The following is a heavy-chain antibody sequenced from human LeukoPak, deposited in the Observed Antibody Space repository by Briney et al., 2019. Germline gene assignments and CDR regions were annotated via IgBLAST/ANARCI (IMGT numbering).Heavy chain of an antibody. CDR1: VFIFSDHW. Sequence: PGGSLRLSCAASVFIFSDHWMTWVRQIPGKGLEWVSSISSSSSYIYYADSVKGRFTISRDNAKNSLYLQMNSLRAEDTAVYYCARSSSSGAFDYWGQGTLVTVSS. CDR2: ISSSSSYI. V-gene: IGHV3-21*01. D-gene: IGHD6-6*01. J-gene: IGHJ4*02. CDR3: ARSSSSGAFDY.